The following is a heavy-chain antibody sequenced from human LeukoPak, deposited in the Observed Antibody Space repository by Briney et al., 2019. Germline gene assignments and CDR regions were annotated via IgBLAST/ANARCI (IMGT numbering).Heavy chain of an antibody. Sequence: SETLSLACTVSGGSISSHYWSWLRQPAGRGLEYIGRIHTSGITNYNPSLKSRVTMSGDTSKNQFYLNLRSVTAADTAVYYCARDLGSNYVYFDYWGQGSLVTVSS. D-gene: IGHD1-26*01. J-gene: IGHJ4*02. CDR3: ARDLGSNYVYFDY. CDR2: IHTSGIT. V-gene: IGHV4-4*07. CDR1: GGSISSHY.